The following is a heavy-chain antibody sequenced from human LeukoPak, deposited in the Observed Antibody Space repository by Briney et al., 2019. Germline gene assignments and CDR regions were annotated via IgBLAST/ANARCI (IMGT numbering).Heavy chain of an antibody. J-gene: IGHJ4*02. V-gene: IGHV4-59*08. D-gene: IGHD3-10*01. Sequence: PSETLSLTCPVSGGSISSYYWSWIRQPPGKGLEWIRYIYYSGSTNYKPSLKSRVTISVDTSKNQFSLKLSSVTAADTAVYYCARPVSGGSGRWDYFDYWGQGTLVTVSS. CDR1: GGSISSYY. CDR3: ARPVSGGSGRWDYFDY. CDR2: IYYSGST.